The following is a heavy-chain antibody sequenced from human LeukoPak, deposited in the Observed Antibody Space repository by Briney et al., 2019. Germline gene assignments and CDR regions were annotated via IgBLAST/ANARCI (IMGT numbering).Heavy chain of an antibody. D-gene: IGHD3-10*01. Sequence: SETLSLTCTVSGGSISSYYWSWIRQPPGKGLEWIGRIYTSGSTNYNPSLKSRVTMSVDTSKNQFSLKLSSVTAADTAVYYCARTVYGSGSYLLDYWGQGTLVTVSS. V-gene: IGHV4-4*07. CDR2: IYTSGST. CDR3: ARTVYGSGSYLLDY. J-gene: IGHJ4*02. CDR1: GGSISSYY.